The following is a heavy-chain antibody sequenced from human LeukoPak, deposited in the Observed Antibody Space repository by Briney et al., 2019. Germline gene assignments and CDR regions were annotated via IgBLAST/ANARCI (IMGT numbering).Heavy chain of an antibody. CDR3: ARGVTMIVVGHQARFDY. Sequence: PSETLSLTCTVSGGSISSYYWSWIRQPAGKGLEWIGRIYTSGSTNYNPSLKSRVTMSVDTSKNQFSLKLSSVTAADTAVYYCARGVTMIVVGHQARFDYWGQGTLVTVSS. CDR2: IYTSGST. D-gene: IGHD3-22*01. V-gene: IGHV4-4*07. CDR1: GGSISSYY. J-gene: IGHJ4*02.